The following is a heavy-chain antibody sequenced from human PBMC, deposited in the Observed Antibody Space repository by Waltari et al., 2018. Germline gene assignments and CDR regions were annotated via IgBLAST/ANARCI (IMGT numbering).Heavy chain of an antibody. Sequence: QVQLQESGQGLVKPSETLSLTCGVSGYSMRSGYYLAWIRQPPGKGLEWIGSIYESGNTYYNPSLQSRVTISVDTSKNQFSLNLKSLTATDTAVYYCARVADSSGLGYYNHYFMDVWGKGAPVTVSS. J-gene: IGHJ6*03. CDR3: ARVADSSGLGYYNHYFMDV. V-gene: IGHV4-38-2*01. CDR2: IYESGNT. D-gene: IGHD6-19*01. CDR1: GYSMRSGYY.